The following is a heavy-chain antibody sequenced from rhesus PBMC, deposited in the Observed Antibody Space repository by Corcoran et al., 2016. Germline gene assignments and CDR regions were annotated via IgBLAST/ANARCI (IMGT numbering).Heavy chain of an antibody. Sequence: QVQLQESGPGVVKPSETLSLTCAFSGASIRSGYHARTWLRPPPGKGLEWIGGIFSNSESNIYNPALKSRVTISKDTSKNQFSLTLTSVTAADTAVYFCAKSGAPIAPVDFWGQGVLVTVSS. D-gene: IGHD1-44*01. CDR3: AKSGAPIAPVDF. CDR1: GASIRSGYHA. CDR2: IFSNSESN. V-gene: IGHV4S12*01. J-gene: IGHJ4*01.